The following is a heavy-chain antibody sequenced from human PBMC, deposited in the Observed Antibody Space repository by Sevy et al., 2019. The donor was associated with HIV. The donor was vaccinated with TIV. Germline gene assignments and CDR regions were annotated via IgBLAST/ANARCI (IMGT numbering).Heavy chain of an antibody. D-gene: IGHD3-22*01. J-gene: IGHJ4*02. CDR3: AGTKDYYDNSGDPFDY. CDR2: YDPEDAET. V-gene: IGHV1-24*01. Sequence: ASVKVSCKVSGKTLNALPIHWVRQAPGKGLEWMATYDPEDAETYYAQRFQGRVTMTEDTSTDTAYMEMSSLGSEDTAVFYCAGTKDYYDNSGDPFDYWGQGTLVTVSS. CDR1: GKTLNALP.